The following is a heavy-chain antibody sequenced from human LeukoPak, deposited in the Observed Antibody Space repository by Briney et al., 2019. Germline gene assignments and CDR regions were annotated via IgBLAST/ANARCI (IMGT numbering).Heavy chain of an antibody. Sequence: PGGSLRLSCAASGFTFSSYAMSWVRQAPGKGLEWVSAISGSGGSTYYADSVKGRFTISRDNSKNTLYLQMNSLRAEDTAVYYCARDTGYCSSTSCNWFDPWGQGTLVTVSS. V-gene: IGHV3-23*01. D-gene: IGHD2-2*01. CDR2: ISGSGGST. J-gene: IGHJ5*02. CDR3: ARDTGYCSSTSCNWFDP. CDR1: GFTFSSYA.